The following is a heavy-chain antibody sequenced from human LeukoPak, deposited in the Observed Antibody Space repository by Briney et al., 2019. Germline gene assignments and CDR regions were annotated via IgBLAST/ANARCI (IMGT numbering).Heavy chain of an antibody. V-gene: IGHV3-74*01. CDR3: AKGGKWDVTPFDY. Sequence: GGSLRLSCAASGFTFSNFWMHWVRQAPGKGLVWVALIYGDGSFTRYADSVKGRFTISRDNAKNTVYLQMNSLRVEDTAVYYCAKGGKWDVTPFDYWGQGTLVTVSS. J-gene: IGHJ4*02. CDR1: GFTFSNFW. D-gene: IGHD1-26*01. CDR2: IYGDGSFT.